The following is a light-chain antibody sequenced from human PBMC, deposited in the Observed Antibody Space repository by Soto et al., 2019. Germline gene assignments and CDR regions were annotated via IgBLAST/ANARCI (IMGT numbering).Light chain of an antibody. Sequence: IVLKQSPATLSLYQGERATLSCRASQSVATSLAWYQQKPGQVLRLLIYDASNRATDIPARFSGSGSGTDFTLTISSLQSEDFAVYDCQHYNNWPPWTFGQGTKVDI. V-gene: IGKV3-11*01. CDR1: QSVATS. CDR2: DAS. CDR3: QHYNNWPPWT. J-gene: IGKJ1*01.